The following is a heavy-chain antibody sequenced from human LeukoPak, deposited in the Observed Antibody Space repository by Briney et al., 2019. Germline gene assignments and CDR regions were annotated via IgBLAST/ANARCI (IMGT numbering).Heavy chain of an antibody. J-gene: IGHJ1*01. CDR3: ARRYYDSSGYYFEA. Sequence: PGRSLRLSCAASGFTFSNYGVHWVRQAPGKGLEWVAVIRYDGSTKYYADSVKGRFTISRDNSKNTVYLEMNSLRAEDTAVYYCARRYYDSSGYYFEAWGQGTLVTVSS. D-gene: IGHD3-22*01. V-gene: IGHV3-33*01. CDR1: GFTFSNYG. CDR2: IRYDGSTK.